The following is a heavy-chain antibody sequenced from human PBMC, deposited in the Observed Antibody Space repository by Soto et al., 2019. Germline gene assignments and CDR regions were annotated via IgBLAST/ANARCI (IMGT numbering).Heavy chain of an antibody. CDR3: AKEAAAGNKIYYYYYYGLDV. Sequence: EVELLQSGGGLVQPGGSLRVSCAASGFPFSTYAMTWVRQAPGKGLEWVSAISSSGGSTNYADSVKGRFTISRDNSKNTLYLQMDSLRVDDTAVFYCAKEAAAGNKIYYYYYYGLDVWGQGTTVTVSS. CDR1: GFPFSTYA. V-gene: IGHV3-23*01. J-gene: IGHJ6*02. D-gene: IGHD6-25*01. CDR2: ISSSGGST.